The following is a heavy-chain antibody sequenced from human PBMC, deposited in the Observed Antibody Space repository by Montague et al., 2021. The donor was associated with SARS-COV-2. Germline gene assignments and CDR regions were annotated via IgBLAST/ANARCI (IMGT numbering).Heavy chain of an antibody. V-gene: IGHV4-59*01. Sequence: SETLSLTCTVSGGSISSYYWSWIRQPPGKELEWIGYIYYSGSTNYNSSLKSRVTISVDTSKNQFSLKLSSVTAADTAVYYCARIWYSSGYQGIYYFDYWGQGTLVTVSS. CDR2: IYYSGST. CDR1: GGSISSYY. CDR3: ARIWYSSGYQGIYYFDY. D-gene: IGHD3-22*01. J-gene: IGHJ4*02.